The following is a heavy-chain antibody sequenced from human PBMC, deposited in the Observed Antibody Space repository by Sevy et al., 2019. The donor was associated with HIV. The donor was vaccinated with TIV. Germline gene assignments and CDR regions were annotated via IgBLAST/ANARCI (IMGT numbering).Heavy chain of an antibody. CDR1: GGSITSLY. J-gene: IGHJ4*02. D-gene: IGHD5-12*01. CDR2: IYYNGYI. CDR3: ADENAWRRGYY. V-gene: IGHV4-59*08. Sequence: SETLSLTCTVSGGSITSLYWNWIRQPPGKGLEWIANIYYNGYINYNPSLKSRVTLSLDTSKNQFSLRLSPVTAADTAMYYWADENAWRRGYYWGQGTLVTVSS.